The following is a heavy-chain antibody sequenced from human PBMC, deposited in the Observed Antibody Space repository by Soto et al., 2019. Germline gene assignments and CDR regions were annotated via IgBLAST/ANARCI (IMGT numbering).Heavy chain of an antibody. CDR3: ATQNYVWGSYRSPHYYYGMDV. CDR2: FDPEDGET. D-gene: IGHD3-16*02. Sequence: QVQLVQSGAEVKKPGASVKVSCKVSGYTLTELSMHWVRQAPGKGLEWMGGFDPEDGETIYAQKFQGRVTMTEDTSTDTAYTELSSLRSEDTAVYYCATQNYVWGSYRSPHYYYGMDVWGQGTTVTVSS. CDR1: GYTLTELS. J-gene: IGHJ6*02. V-gene: IGHV1-24*01.